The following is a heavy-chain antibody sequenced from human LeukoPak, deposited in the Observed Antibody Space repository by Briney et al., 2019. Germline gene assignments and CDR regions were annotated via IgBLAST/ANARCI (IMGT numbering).Heavy chain of an antibody. CDR2: IRPSGDNT. Sequence: GGALRLSCAVSGFTFSSYDMTWVRQAPGRGLEWVSSIRPSGDNTYYGDSVKGRFTISRDNSKNTVYLQMNNMRVDDTAVYYCARVAGWHWFDPWGQGTLVTVSS. J-gene: IGHJ5*02. CDR1: GFTFSSYD. V-gene: IGHV3-23*01. D-gene: IGHD6-19*01. CDR3: ARVAGWHWFDP.